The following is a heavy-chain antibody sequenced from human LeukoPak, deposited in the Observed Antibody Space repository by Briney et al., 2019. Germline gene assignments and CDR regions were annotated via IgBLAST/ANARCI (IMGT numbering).Heavy chain of an antibody. CDR3: ARAKPDYYDSSGPRFDY. D-gene: IGHD3-22*01. J-gene: IGHJ4*02. V-gene: IGHV6-1*01. CDR1: GDSVSSNSAA. CDR2: TYYRSKWYN. Sequence: SQTLSLTCAISGDSVSSNSAAWNWIRQSPSRGLEWLGRTYYRSKWYNDYAVSVKSRITINPDTSKNQFSLKLSSVTAADTAVYYCARAKPDYYDSSGPRFDYWGQGTLVTVSS.